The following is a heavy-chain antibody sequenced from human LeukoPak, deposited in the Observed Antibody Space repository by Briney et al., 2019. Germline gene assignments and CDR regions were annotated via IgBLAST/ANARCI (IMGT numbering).Heavy chain of an antibody. Sequence: GGSLRLSCAASGFAFSSYAMQWVRQAPGKELEWVAVISYDGSNGFYADSVKGRFTISRDNSKNTLYLQMNSLRPDDTAVYYCAKVLAGYSSGYGAFDIWGQGTMVTASS. J-gene: IGHJ3*02. CDR2: ISYDGSNG. CDR1: GFAFSSYA. D-gene: IGHD5-18*01. CDR3: AKVLAGYSSGYGAFDI. V-gene: IGHV3-30-3*01.